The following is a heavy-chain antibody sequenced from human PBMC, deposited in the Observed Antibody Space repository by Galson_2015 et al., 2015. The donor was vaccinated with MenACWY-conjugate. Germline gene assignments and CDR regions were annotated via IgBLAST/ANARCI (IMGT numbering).Heavy chain of an antibody. CDR1: GFSLSTRTVG. V-gene: IGHV2-5*02. J-gene: IGHJ4*02. CDR2: IYWDDDK. D-gene: IGHD6-19*01. CDR3: THVGMAVAGGGDFDH. Sequence: PALVTPPQTLALACTFSGFSLSTRTVGVAWIRQPPGKALEWLALIYWDDDKRYSPSLKSRLTITKGTSKNQVVLTMTNMDPVDTATYYCTHVGMAVAGGGDFDHRGQGTLVTVSS.